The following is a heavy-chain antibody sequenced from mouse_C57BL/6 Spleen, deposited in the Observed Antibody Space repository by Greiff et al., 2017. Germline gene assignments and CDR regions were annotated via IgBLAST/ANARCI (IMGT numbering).Heavy chain of an antibody. CDR1: GYSFTGYY. V-gene: IGHV1-42*01. D-gene: IGHD2-5*01. CDR2: INPSTGGT. CDR3: ATSYSNYVDY. Sequence: EVHLVESGPELVKPGASVKISCKASGYSFTGYYMNWVKQSPEKSLEWIGEINPSTGGTTYNQKFKAKATLTVDKSSSTAYMQLKSLTSEDSSVYYCATSYSNYVDYWGQGTTLTVSS. J-gene: IGHJ2*01.